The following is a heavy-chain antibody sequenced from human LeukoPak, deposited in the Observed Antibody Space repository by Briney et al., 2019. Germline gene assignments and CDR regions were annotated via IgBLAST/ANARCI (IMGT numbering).Heavy chain of an antibody. V-gene: IGHV3-30*18. CDR1: GFTFSDYI. CDR3: AKDRGMRQIWNWFAP. J-gene: IGHJ5*02. CDR2: ISFDGNSK. Sequence: GGSLRLSCAASGFTFSDYILDWVRQAPGKGLEWVAVISFDGNSKEYGDSVRGRFTISRGNSRSTLYLQMNSLRAEDTAVYYCAKDRGMRQIWNWFAPFGQGTLVTVSS.